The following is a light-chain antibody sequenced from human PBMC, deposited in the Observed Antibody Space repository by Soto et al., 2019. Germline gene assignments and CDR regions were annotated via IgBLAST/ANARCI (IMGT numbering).Light chain of an antibody. V-gene: IGKV3-11*01. Sequence: EIVLTQSPDTLSLSPGERATLSCRASQSVSSYLAWYQQKPGQAPRLLIYDASNRATGIPGRFSGSGSGTDFTLTINSLEPEDFAVYYCQQRSNWPITFGQGTRLEIK. J-gene: IGKJ5*01. CDR3: QQRSNWPIT. CDR1: QSVSSY. CDR2: DAS.